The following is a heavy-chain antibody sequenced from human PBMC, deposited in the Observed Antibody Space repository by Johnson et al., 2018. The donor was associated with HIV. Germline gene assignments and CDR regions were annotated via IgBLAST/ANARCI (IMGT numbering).Heavy chain of an antibody. CDR1: GFTFDDYG. V-gene: IGHV3-30*03. J-gene: IGHJ3*02. D-gene: IGHD3-16*01. Sequence: VQLVESGGGVVRPGGSLRLSCAASGFTFDDYGMSWVHPAPGKGLEWGAVPSNDGSNKYHADSVKGRFTIPRDNSKNTLYLQMNSLRTEDTAVYYCTADFLGDIAESTDAFDIWGQGTMVTVSS. CDR2: PSNDGSNK. CDR3: TADFLGDIAESTDAFDI.